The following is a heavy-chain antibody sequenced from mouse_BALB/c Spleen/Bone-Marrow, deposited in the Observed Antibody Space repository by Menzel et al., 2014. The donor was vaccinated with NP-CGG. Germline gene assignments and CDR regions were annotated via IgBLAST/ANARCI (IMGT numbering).Heavy chain of an antibody. CDR3: ARTGTDWYFDV. CDR1: GYTFSSYW. V-gene: IGHV1-9*01. D-gene: IGHD4-1*01. J-gene: IGHJ1*01. Sequence: VQLQQSGAELMKPGASVKISCKATGYTFSSYWIEWVKQRPGHGLEWTGEILPGSGSTNYNEKFKGKATFTADTSSNTAYMQLRSLTSEDSAVYYCARTGTDWYFDVWGAGTTVTVSS. CDR2: ILPGSGST.